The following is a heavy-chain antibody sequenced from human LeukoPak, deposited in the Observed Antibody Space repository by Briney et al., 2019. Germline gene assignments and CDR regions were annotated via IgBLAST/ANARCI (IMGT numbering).Heavy chain of an antibody. V-gene: IGHV3-20*04. Sequence: RPGGSLRLSCAASGFTFDDYGMSWVRQAPGKGLEWVSGVNWNGGSTGYADSVKGRFTISRDNAKNSLYLQMNSLRAEDTAVYYCAKDRLGAMMYFDFWGQGTLVTVSS. CDR1: GFTFDDYG. CDR3: AKDRLGAMMYFDF. CDR2: VNWNGGST. D-gene: IGHD1-26*01. J-gene: IGHJ4*02.